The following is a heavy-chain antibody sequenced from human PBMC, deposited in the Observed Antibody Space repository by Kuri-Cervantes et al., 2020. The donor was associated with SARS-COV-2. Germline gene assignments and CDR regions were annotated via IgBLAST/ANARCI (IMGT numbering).Heavy chain of an antibody. J-gene: IGHJ4*02. V-gene: IGHV3-66*02. CDR3: ARDRY. CDR1: GFTFSNAW. Sequence: GGSLRLSCAASGFTFSNAWMSWVRQAPGKGLEWVSVIYSGGSTYYADSVKGRFTISRDNSKNTLYLQMNSLRAEDTAVYYCARDRYWGQGTLVTVSS. CDR2: IYSGGST. D-gene: IGHD3-16*02.